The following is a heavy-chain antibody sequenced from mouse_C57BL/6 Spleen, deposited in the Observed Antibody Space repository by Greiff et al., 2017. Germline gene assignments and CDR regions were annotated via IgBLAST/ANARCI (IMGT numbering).Heavy chain of an antibody. Sequence: EVKLQESGAELVRPGASVKLSCTASGFNIKDDYMHWVKQRPEQGLEWIGWIDPENGDTEYASKFQGKATITADTSSNTAYLQLSSLTSEDTAVYYCTREGDYAMDYWGQGTSVTVSS. CDR1: GFNIKDDY. CDR3: TREGDYAMDY. J-gene: IGHJ4*01. V-gene: IGHV14-4*01. CDR2: IDPENGDT.